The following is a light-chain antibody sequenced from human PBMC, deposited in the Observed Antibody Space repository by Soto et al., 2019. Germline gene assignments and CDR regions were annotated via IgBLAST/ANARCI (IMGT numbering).Light chain of an antibody. V-gene: IGLV2-18*02. CDR2: EVS. CDR1: SSDVGTYNR. J-gene: IGLJ1*01. CDR3: SSYSSSNTYV. Sequence: QSVLTQPPSVSGSPGQSVTISCTGTSSDVGTYNRVSWYQQPPGTAPKLMIYEVSYRPSGVPDRFSGSKSGNTASLTISGLQAEDEADYYCSSYSSSNTYVFGTGTKVTVL.